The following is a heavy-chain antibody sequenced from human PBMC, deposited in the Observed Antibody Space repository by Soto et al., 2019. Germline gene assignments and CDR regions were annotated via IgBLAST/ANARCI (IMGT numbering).Heavy chain of an antibody. CDR1: GFTFGDYA. D-gene: IGHD3-22*01. CDR2: IRSKAYGGTT. J-gene: IGHJ4*02. V-gene: IGHV3-49*05. Sequence: EVQLVESGGGLVKPGRSLRLSCTASGFTFGDYAMSWFRQAPGKGLEWVGFIRSKAYGGTTEYAASVKGRFTISRDDSTSIAYLQMNSLKTVDTAVYYCTRDYYDSSGYAQGLADYWGQGTLVTVSS. CDR3: TRDYYDSSGYAQGLADY.